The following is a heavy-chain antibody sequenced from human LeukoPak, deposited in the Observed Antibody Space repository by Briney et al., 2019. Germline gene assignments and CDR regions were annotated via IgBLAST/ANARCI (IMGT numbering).Heavy chain of an antibody. CDR3: ARDAGGGFDP. J-gene: IGHJ5*02. CDR1: GGSFSGYY. Sequence: SETLSLTCAFNGGSFSGYYWSWIREPPGKGLEWIGEINHSGSTNYNPSLKSRVTISVDTSKNQFSLKLSSVTAADTAVYYCARDAGGGFDPWGQGTLVTVSS. V-gene: IGHV4-34*01. D-gene: IGHD1-26*01. CDR2: INHSGST.